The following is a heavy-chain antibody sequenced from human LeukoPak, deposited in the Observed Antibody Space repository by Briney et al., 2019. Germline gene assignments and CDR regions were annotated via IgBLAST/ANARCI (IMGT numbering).Heavy chain of an antibody. CDR2: IYYSGST. CDR1: GGSISSYY. D-gene: IGHD6-13*01. Sequence: SSETVSLTCTVSGGSISSYYWSWIRQPPGKGLEWIGYIYYSGSTNYNPSLKSRVTISVDTSKNQFSLKLSSVTAADTAVYYCARGRDSSSWYFDYWGQGPLVSVSS. J-gene: IGHJ4*02. CDR3: ARGRDSSSWYFDY. V-gene: IGHV4-59*01.